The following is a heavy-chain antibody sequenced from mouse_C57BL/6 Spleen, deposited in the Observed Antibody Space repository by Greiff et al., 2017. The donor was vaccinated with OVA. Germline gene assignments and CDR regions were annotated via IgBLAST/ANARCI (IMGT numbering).Heavy chain of an antibody. CDR1: GFTFTDYY. CDR2: IRNKANGYST. CDR3: ARSDYYGSSSFDY. Sequence: EVQRVESGGGLVQPGGSLSLSCAASGFTFTDYYMSWVRQPPGQALEWLGFIRNKANGYSTEYSASVKGRFTISRDNSRSILYLQMNALRAEDSATYYCARSDYYGSSSFDYWGQGTTLTVSS. D-gene: IGHD1-1*01. V-gene: IGHV7-3*01. J-gene: IGHJ2*01.